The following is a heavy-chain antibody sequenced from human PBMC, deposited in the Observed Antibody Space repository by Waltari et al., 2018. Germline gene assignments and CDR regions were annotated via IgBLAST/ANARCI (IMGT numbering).Heavy chain of an antibody. CDR3: ASPTSYSSSSRYFDL. Sequence: QVQLQESGAGLVKPSETLSLTCAVSGYSISSGYYWGWIRQPPGRGLEWIGSIYHSGSTYYNPSLKSRVTISVDTSKNQFSLKLSSVTAADTAVYYCASPTSYSSSSRYFDLWGRGTLVTVSS. J-gene: IGHJ2*01. CDR2: IYHSGST. CDR1: GYSISSGYY. D-gene: IGHD6-6*01. V-gene: IGHV4-38-2*01.